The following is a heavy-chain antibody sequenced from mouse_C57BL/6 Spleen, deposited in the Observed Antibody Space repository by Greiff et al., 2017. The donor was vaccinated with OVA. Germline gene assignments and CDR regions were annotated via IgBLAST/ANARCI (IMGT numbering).Heavy chain of an antibody. CDR3: ARDHSSGYWDY. J-gene: IGHJ2*01. CDR2: ISDGGSYT. CDR1: GFTFSSYA. Sequence: EVMSVESGGGLVKPGGSLKLSCAASGFTFSSYAMSWVRQTPEKRLEWVATISDGGSYTYYPDNVKGRFTISRDNAKNNLYLQMSHLKSEDTAMYYCARDHSSGYWDYWGQGTTLTVSS. D-gene: IGHD3-2*02. V-gene: IGHV5-4*01.